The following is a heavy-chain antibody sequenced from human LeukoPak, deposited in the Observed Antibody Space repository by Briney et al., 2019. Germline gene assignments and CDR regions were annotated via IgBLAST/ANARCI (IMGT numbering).Heavy chain of an antibody. CDR3: ARAVGPFDF. Sequence: AGGSLRLSCASSGFTLSTYGMHWVRQAPGRGLEWVAVIWNDGSIKYYGDSVKGRFTISRDNSKNTLYLQMNSVRAEDTAVYYCARAVGPFDFWGPGTKVIVSS. CDR2: IWNDGSIK. V-gene: IGHV3-33*01. CDR1: GFTLSTYG. J-gene: IGHJ3*01.